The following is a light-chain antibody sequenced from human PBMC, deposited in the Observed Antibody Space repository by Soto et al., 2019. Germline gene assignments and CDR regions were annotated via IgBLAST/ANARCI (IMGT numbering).Light chain of an antibody. CDR3: QQYGSPRT. Sequence: EIVLTQSPGTLSLSPGERVTLSCRASQSVSSSYLAWYQQKPGQAPRLLIYGASSRATGIPDRFSGSGSGTDFTLTISRLEPEDFAVYYCQQYGSPRTFGQGTKVEIK. V-gene: IGKV3-20*01. J-gene: IGKJ1*01. CDR1: QSVSSSY. CDR2: GAS.